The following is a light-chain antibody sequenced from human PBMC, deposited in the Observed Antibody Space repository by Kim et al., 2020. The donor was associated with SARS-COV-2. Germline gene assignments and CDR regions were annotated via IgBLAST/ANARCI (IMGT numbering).Light chain of an antibody. CDR3: QVWDSSTAWV. CDR2: RDS. V-gene: IGLV3-9*01. CDR1: NIGSKN. J-gene: IGLJ3*02. Sequence: ALGQTARITFGGNNIGSKNVHWYQQKPGQAPVLVIYRDSNRPSGIPERFSGSNSGNTATLTISRAQAGDEADYYCQVWDSSTAWVFGGGTQLTVL.